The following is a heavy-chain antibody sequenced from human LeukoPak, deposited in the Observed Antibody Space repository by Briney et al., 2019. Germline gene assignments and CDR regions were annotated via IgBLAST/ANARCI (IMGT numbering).Heavy chain of an antibody. CDR1: GGSISSSSYY. CDR2: VYYSGST. CDR3: ASEGVYYYDSSGSPDFDY. Sequence: PSETLSLTCSVSGGSISSSSYYWGWIRQPPGKGLEGIGSVYYSGSTYYNPSLKSRVTISVDTSKNQFSLKLSSVTAADTAVYYCASEGVYYYDSSGSPDFDYWGQGTLVTVSS. D-gene: IGHD3-22*01. J-gene: IGHJ4*02. V-gene: IGHV4-39*01.